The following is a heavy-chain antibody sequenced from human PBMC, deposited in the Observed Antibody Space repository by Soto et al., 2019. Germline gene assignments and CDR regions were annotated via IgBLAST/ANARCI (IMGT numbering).Heavy chain of an antibody. V-gene: IGHV2-5*02. CDR1: GFSLSTNGVC. CDR3: AHVYGGYDNFDY. J-gene: IGHJ4*02. Sequence: SGPTVVNPTGTLTLTCTFSGFSLSTNGVCVGWIRQPPGKALEWLALIYWDDDKRYSPSLKSRLTITKDTSKNQVVLTMTNMDPVDTATYYCAHVYGGYDNFDYWGQGTLVTVSS. D-gene: IGHD5-12*01. CDR2: IYWDDDK.